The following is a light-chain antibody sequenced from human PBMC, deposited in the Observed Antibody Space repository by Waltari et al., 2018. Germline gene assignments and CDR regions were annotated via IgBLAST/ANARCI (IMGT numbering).Light chain of an antibody. CDR1: ALPSQY. Sequence: SFELTQPPSVSVSPGQTATITCSGDALPSQYVYWYHQKPGQAPVLLIYEDDKRPSGIPERFSGSTSGTTVTLTITGVQAEDKADYYCQSVDITSTWVFGGGTQLTVL. J-gene: IGLJ3*02. V-gene: IGLV3-25*03. CDR3: QSVDITSTWV. CDR2: EDD.